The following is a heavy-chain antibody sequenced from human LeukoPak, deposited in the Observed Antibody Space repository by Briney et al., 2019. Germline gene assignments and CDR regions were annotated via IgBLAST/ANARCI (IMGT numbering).Heavy chain of an antibody. CDR3: AREKSSGSAFYFDY. J-gene: IGHJ4*02. Sequence: SVKVSCKASGGSFSTYGFNWVRQAPGQGLEWMGGIIPSFGKTNYAQKFQGRVTITADESTSTAYMELSSLRSDDTAVYYCAREKSSGSAFYFDYWGQGTLVTVSS. CDR1: GGSFSTYG. D-gene: IGHD3-22*01. V-gene: IGHV1-69*13. CDR2: IIPSFGKT.